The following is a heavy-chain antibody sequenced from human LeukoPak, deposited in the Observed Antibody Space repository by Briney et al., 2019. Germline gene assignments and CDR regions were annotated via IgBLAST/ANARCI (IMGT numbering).Heavy chain of an antibody. CDR2: IIPIFGTA. V-gene: IGHV1-69*13. CDR1: GGTFSSYA. D-gene: IGHD6-6*01. CDR3: ARDGSSSPRYYYYYYMDV. J-gene: IGHJ6*03. Sequence: PVKVSCKASGGTFSSYAISWVRQAPGQGLEWMGGIIPIFGTANYAQKFQGRVTITADESTSAAYMELSSLRSEDTAVYYCARDGSSSPRYYYYYYMDVWGKGTTVTVSS.